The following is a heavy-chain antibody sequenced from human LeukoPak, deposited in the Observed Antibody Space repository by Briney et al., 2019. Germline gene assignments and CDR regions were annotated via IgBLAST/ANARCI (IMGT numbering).Heavy chain of an antibody. Sequence: PSQTLSLTCTVSGGSISSGDYYWSWIRQPPGKGLEWIGYIYYSGSTYYNPSLKSRVTISVDTSKNQFSLKLSSVTAADTAVYYCVRHVGRGSYFDYWGQGTLVTVSS. CDR1: GGSISSGDYY. D-gene: IGHD1-26*01. CDR2: IYYSGST. J-gene: IGHJ4*02. V-gene: IGHV4-30-4*01. CDR3: VRHVGRGSYFDY.